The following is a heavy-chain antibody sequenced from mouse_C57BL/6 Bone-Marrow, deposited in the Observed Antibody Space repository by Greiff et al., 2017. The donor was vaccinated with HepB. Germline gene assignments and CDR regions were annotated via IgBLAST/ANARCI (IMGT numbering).Heavy chain of an antibody. CDR3: ARHYYGSSYAMDY. CDR1: GFTFSSYA. D-gene: IGHD1-1*01. CDR2: ISDGGSYT. V-gene: IGHV5-4*01. J-gene: IGHJ4*01. Sequence: DVQLVESGGGLVKPGGSLKLSCAASGFTFSSYAMSWVRQTPEKRLEWVATISDGGSYTYYPDNVKGRFTISRDNAKNNLYLQMSSLKSEDTAMYYCARHYYGSSYAMDYWGQGTSVTVSS.